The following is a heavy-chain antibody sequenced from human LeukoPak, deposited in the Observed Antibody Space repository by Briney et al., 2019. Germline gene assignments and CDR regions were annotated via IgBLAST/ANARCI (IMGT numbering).Heavy chain of an antibody. Sequence: GASVKVSCKASGYTFTSYGISWVRQPPGQGLEWMGWISAYNSNTNYAQKLPGRVTMTTDTSTSTAYMELRSLRSDDTAVYYCARDRITMIVVVNDLFYYYYGMDVWGQGTTVTVSS. J-gene: IGHJ6*02. V-gene: IGHV1-18*01. CDR3: ARDRITMIVVVNDLFYYYYGMDV. CDR2: ISAYNSNT. CDR1: GYTFTSYG. D-gene: IGHD3-22*01.